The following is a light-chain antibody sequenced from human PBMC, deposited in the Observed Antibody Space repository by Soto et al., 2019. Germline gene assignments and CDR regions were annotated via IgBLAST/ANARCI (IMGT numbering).Light chain of an antibody. V-gene: IGLV3-1*01. J-gene: IGLJ2*01. CDR3: QAWDSTTVV. Sequence: SYELTQPPSLSVSPGQTASITCSGDKLGDKYACWYQQKPGQSPVLVIYQENKRPSGIPERFSGSNSGNTATLTISGTQAMDEADYYCQAWDSTTVVFGGGTKLTVL. CDR1: KLGDKY. CDR2: QEN.